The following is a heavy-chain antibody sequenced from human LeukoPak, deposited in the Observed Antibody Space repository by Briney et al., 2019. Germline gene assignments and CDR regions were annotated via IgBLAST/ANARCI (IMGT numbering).Heavy chain of an antibody. D-gene: IGHD3-10*01. V-gene: IGHV3-7*01. CDR2: IKQDGSEK. CDR1: GFTFSSCW. Sequence: PGGSLRLSCAASGFTFSSCWMSWVRQAPGKGLEWVANIKQDGSEKYYVDSVKGRFTISRDNAKNSLYLQMNSLRAEDTAVYYCARDVLPTGSYSYYFDYWGQGTLVTVSS. CDR3: ARDVLPTGSYSYYFDY. J-gene: IGHJ4*02.